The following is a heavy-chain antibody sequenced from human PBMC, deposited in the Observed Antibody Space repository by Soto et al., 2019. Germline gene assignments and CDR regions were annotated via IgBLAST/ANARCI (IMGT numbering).Heavy chain of an antibody. D-gene: IGHD6-13*01. CDR1: GFTFSSYA. V-gene: IGHV3-30-3*01. CDR2: ISYDGSNK. J-gene: IGHJ6*02. Sequence: QVQLVESGGGVVQPGRSLRLSCAASGFTFSSYAMHWVRQAPGKGLEWVAVISYDGSNKYYADSVKGRFTISRDNSKNTLYLQMNSLRAEDTAVYYCARESSSWYGYYYYYGMDVWGQGTTVTVSS. CDR3: ARESSSWYGYYYYYGMDV.